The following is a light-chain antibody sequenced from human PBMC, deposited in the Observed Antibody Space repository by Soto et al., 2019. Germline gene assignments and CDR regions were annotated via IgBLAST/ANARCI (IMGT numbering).Light chain of an antibody. CDR3: SSYRSSNTLL. CDR2: EVS. Sequence: QSVLTQPASVSGSPGQSITISCTGTSSDVGGYNFVSWYQQHPGKAPKLVIYEVSDRPSGVSNRFSGSKSGNTASLNISGLQAEDEADYYCSSYRSSNTLLFGGGTKLTVL. V-gene: IGLV2-14*01. CDR1: SSDVGGYNF. J-gene: IGLJ2*01.